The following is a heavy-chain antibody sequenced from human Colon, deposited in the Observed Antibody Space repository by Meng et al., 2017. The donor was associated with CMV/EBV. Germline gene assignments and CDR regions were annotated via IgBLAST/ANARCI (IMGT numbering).Heavy chain of an antibody. D-gene: IGHD2-8*01. CDR3: TKDNEDIVLMLGASNLPGAAFDG. CDR2: INWNGNNI. Sequence: SLKISCAGSGFNFEDYAMHWVRQVPGKGLEWVSGINWNGNNIFYADSVKGRFTISRDNAKRSLYLQMKSLRPEDTALYYCTKDNEDIVLMLGASNLPGAAFDGWGQGVMVTVSS. V-gene: IGHV3-9*01. J-gene: IGHJ3*01. CDR1: GFNFEDYA.